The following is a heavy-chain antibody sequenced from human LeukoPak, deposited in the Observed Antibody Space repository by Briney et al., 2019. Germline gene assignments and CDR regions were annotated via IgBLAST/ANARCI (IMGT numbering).Heavy chain of an antibody. CDR1: GGSFSGYY. Sequence: NPSEALSLTCAVYGGSFSGYYWSWLRQPPGKGLEWVGEIKHSGSTNYNPYLQSRVAISVDTSKNQFSLKLSSVTAAHRAVYYCARGSRSPEGGLLYVYWGGGTLVTVPS. J-gene: IGHJ4*02. D-gene: IGHD3-10*01. CDR2: IKHSGST. CDR3: ARGSRSPEGGLLYVY. V-gene: IGHV4-34*01.